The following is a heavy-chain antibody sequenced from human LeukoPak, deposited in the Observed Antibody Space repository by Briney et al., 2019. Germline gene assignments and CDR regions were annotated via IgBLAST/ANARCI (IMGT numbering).Heavy chain of an antibody. CDR3: ARVMGGYAAS. J-gene: IGHJ5*02. V-gene: IGHV3-23*01. D-gene: IGHD3-16*01. CDR1: GFPLNIYH. CDR2: ISWRGSSI. Sequence: GGSVRLFCAASGFPLNIYHMTWVRQAPGRGLEWVSGISWRGSSIYYAHPEKGRFSISRDNTEHALFLQRKSVRPEDTRIYFCARVMGGYAASWGQGTLVTVSS.